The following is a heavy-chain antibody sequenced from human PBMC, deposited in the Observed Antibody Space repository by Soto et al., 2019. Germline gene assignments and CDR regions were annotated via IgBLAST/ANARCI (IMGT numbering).Heavy chain of an antibody. D-gene: IGHD1-26*01. J-gene: IGHJ4*02. Sequence: LETLSLTCTVSGGSISSYYWSWIRQPPGKGLEWIGYIYYSGSTNYNPSLKSRVTISVDKSKNHFSLNLTSVTAADTAIYYCARVYSGSYSDSWGQGTLVTVSS. CDR2: IYYSGST. CDR3: ARVYSGSYSDS. CDR1: GGSISSYY. V-gene: IGHV4-59*12.